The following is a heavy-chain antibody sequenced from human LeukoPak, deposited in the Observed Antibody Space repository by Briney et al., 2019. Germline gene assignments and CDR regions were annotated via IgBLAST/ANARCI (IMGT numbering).Heavy chain of an antibody. Sequence: GGSLRLSCAASGFTFSSFSMNWVRQAPEKGLEWVSSISSSNNYIYYADSVKGRFTISRDNAKNSLYLQMNSLRAEDTAVYYCARDSYSSSPDYWGQGTLVTVSS. V-gene: IGHV3-21*01. J-gene: IGHJ4*02. CDR3: ARDSYSSSPDY. CDR2: ISSSNNYI. D-gene: IGHD6-13*01. CDR1: GFTFSSFS.